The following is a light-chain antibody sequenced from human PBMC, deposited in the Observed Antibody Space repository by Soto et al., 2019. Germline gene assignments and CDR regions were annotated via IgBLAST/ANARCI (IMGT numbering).Light chain of an antibody. Sequence: QSVLTQPPSVSAAPGQTVTISCSGSSSNVGNNYVSWYQHLPGTAPKLLIYETNRRPAGISDRFSGSKSGTSATLDITGLQTADEADYYCETWDTSLSAGRVFGPGTKVTVL. CDR1: SSNVGNNY. J-gene: IGLJ1*01. CDR3: ETWDTSLSAGRV. V-gene: IGLV1-51*02. CDR2: ETN.